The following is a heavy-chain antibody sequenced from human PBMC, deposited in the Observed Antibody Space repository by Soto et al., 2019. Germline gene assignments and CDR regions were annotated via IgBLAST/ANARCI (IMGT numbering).Heavy chain of an antibody. CDR2: ISYDGSNK. CDR3: ARVNYDFWSGQGISYYYYYGMDV. J-gene: IGHJ6*02. V-gene: IGHV3-30-3*01. Sequence: PGKGLEWVAVISYDGSNKYYADSVKGRFTISRDNSKNTLYLQMNSLRAEDTAVYYCARVNYDFWSGQGISYYYYYGMDVWGQGTTVTVYS. D-gene: IGHD3-3*01.